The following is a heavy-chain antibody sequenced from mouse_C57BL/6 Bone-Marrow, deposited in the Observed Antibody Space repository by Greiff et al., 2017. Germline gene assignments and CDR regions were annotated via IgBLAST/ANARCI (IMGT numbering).Heavy chain of an antibody. J-gene: IGHJ2*01. V-gene: IGHV1-12*01. CDR2: IYPGNGDT. Sequence: LQESGAELVRPGASVKMSCKASGYTFTSYTMHWVKQTPRQGLEWIGAIYPGNGDTSYNQKFKGKATLTVDKSSSTAYMQLSSLTSEDSAVYFCARSYSDYWGQGTTLTVSS. CDR1: GYTFTSYT. CDR3: ARSYSDY.